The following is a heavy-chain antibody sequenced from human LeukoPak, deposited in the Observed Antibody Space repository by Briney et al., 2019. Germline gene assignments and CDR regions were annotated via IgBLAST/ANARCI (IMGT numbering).Heavy chain of an antibody. CDR3: ARGGDTMRPLDY. Sequence: PSETLSLTCAVYGGSFSGYYWSWIRQPPGKGLEWIGEINHSGSTNYNPSLKSRVTISVDTSKNQFSLKLSSVTAADTAVYCCARGGDTMRPLDYWGQGTLVTVSS. CDR2: INHSGST. D-gene: IGHD3-22*01. J-gene: IGHJ4*02. CDR1: GGSFSGYY. V-gene: IGHV4-34*01.